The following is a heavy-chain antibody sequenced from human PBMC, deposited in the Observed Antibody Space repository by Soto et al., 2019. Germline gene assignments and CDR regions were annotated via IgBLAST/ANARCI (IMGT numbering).Heavy chain of an antibody. V-gene: IGHV3-30-3*01. J-gene: IGHJ6*02. Sequence: QVQLVESGGGVVQPGRSLRLSCAASGFTFSSYVMHWVRQAPGKGLEWVAIISYDGNNKYYADSVKGRFTISRDKSKNTLYQQMNSLRAEDTAVYYCARAGCDGGSCYTLVGLRYGMDVWGQGTTVTVSS. CDR1: GFTFSSYV. CDR3: ARAGCDGGSCYTLVGLRYGMDV. CDR2: ISYDGNNK. D-gene: IGHD2-15*01.